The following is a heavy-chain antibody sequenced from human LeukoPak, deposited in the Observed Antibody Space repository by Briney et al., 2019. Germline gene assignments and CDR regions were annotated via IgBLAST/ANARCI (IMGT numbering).Heavy chain of an antibody. V-gene: IGHV1-2*02. CDR3: ARGDGYNAPAFDY. Sequence: AASVKVSCKASGYTFTGYYMHWVRQAPGQGLEWMGWINPNSGGTNYAQKFQGRVTMTRDTSISTAYMELSRLRSDDTAVYYCARGDGYNAPAFDYWGQGTLVTASS. D-gene: IGHD5-24*01. CDR2: INPNSGGT. J-gene: IGHJ4*02. CDR1: GYTFTGYY.